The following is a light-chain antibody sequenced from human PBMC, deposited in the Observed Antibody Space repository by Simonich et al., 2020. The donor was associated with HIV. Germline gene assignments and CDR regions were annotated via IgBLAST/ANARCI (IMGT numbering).Light chain of an antibody. Sequence: DIVMTQSPLSLPVTPGEPASISCRSSQSLLHSNGHNYLDWYLQKPGQSPQLLSYLGSKRASGVPDSFSGSGSGTDFTLKISRVEAEDVGVYYCMQALQTPFTFGPGTKVDIK. CDR3: MQALQTPFT. V-gene: IGKV2-28*01. J-gene: IGKJ3*01. CDR1: QSLLHSNGHNY. CDR2: LGS.